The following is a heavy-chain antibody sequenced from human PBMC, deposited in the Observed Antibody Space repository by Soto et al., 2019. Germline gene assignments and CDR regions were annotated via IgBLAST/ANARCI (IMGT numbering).Heavy chain of an antibody. V-gene: IGHV6-1*01. D-gene: IGHD6-19*01. CDR3: ARSLESSGWYWETKYYFDY. CDR1: GDSVSSNSAA. Sequence: SQTLSLTCDISGDSVSSNSAAWNWIRQSPSRGLEWLGRTYYRSKWYNDYAVSVKSRITINPDTSKNQFSLQLNSVTPEDTAVYYCARSLESSGWYWETKYYFDYWGQGTLVTVSS. J-gene: IGHJ4*02. CDR2: TYYRSKWYN.